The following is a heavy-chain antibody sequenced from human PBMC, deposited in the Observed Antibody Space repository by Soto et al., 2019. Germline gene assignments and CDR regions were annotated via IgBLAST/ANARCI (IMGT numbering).Heavy chain of an antibody. CDR1: GGSISINY. CDR3: ARYRREAVAGYTLDN. J-gene: IGHJ4*02. CDR2: VYNSGST. D-gene: IGHD6-13*01. Sequence: EXLSLTCTGSGGSISINYWTWIRQPPGKGLEWIGYVYNSGSTNYNPSLKSRVTISEDTSKSQFSLKVNSMTAADTAVYYCARYRREAVAGYTLDNWGQGILVTVSS. V-gene: IGHV4-59*01.